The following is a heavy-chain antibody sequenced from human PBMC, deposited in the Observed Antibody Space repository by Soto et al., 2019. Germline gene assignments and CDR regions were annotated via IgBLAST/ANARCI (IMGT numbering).Heavy chain of an antibody. Sequence: PSETLSLTCTVSGGSISGYYWSWIRQPPGKGLEWIGYIYYSGSTNYNPSLKSRVTISVDTSKNQFSLKLSSVTAADTAVYYCARVPLSSSSWYYFDYWGQGTLVTVSS. CDR2: IYYSGST. V-gene: IGHV4-59*01. CDR3: ARVPLSSSSWYYFDY. CDR1: GGSISGYY. D-gene: IGHD6-13*01. J-gene: IGHJ4*02.